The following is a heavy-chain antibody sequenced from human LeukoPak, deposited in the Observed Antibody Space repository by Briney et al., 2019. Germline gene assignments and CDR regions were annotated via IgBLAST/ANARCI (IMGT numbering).Heavy chain of an antibody. J-gene: IGHJ5*02. CDR1: GYTFTRYT. V-gene: IGHV1-3*01. Sequence: ASVKVSCKASGYTFTRYTMHWVRQAPGQRLEWMGWIDAGNSNTKYSQKFQGRVSITRDTSASTAYMELSSLRSEDTAVYYCARVADNRWDEGWFDPWGQGALVTVSS. CDR3: ARVADNRWDEGWFDP. CDR2: IDAGNSNT. D-gene: IGHD1-26*01.